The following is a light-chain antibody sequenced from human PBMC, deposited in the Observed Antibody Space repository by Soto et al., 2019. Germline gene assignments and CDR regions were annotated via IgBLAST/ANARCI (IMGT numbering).Light chain of an antibody. CDR2: SNS. V-gene: IGLV1-44*01. Sequence: QSVLTQPPSASATPGHGVTISCSGCSSNIGSNTVNWYQQLPGTAPKLLIYSNSQRPSGVPDRFSGSKSGTSASLAISGLQSEDEADYSSAAWDDSLNGYVFGTGTKVTVL. CDR1: SSNIGSNT. CDR3: AAWDDSLNGYV. J-gene: IGLJ1*01.